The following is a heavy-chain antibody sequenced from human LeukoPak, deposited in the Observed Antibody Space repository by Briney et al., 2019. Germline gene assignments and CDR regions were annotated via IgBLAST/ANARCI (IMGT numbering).Heavy chain of an antibody. D-gene: IGHD3-10*01. V-gene: IGHV4-39*01. CDR2: IYYSGRS. J-gene: IGHJ5*02. Sequence: SETLSLTCTVSGVSISSTSYCWGWIRQPPGKGPEWVGSIYYSGRSYYNPSLKSRVTISVDTPKSQFSLKLSSVTAADTAVYYCAQSLGASTWFGNWFDPWGQGTLVTVSS. CDR1: GVSISSTSYC. CDR3: AQSLGASTWFGNWFDP.